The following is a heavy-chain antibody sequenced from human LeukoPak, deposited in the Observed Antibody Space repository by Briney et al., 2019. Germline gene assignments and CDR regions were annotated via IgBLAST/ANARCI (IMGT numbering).Heavy chain of an antibody. D-gene: IGHD3-3*01. CDR1: GHTFTSYA. CDR2: INAGNGNT. V-gene: IGHV1-3*01. CDR3: ARWGDDFWSGHFDY. J-gene: IGHJ4*02. Sequence: ASVKVSCKASGHTFTSYAMHWVRQAPGQRLEWMGWINAGNGNTKYSQKFQGRVTITRDTSASTAYMELSSLRSEDTAVYYCARWGDDFWSGHFDYWGQGILVTVSS.